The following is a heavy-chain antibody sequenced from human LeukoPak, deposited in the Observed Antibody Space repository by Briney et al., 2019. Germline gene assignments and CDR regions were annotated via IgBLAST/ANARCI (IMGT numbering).Heavy chain of an antibody. Sequence: SQTLSLTCAISGDSVSSKNGAWSWLRQSPSRGLEWLGRTYYRSKWYDEYADSVKGRLTISPDTSKNQFSLHVYSVTPEDTAVYYCARDLGTSGWYTFDFWGQGTLVTVSS. D-gene: IGHD6-19*01. CDR1: GDSVSSKNGA. V-gene: IGHV6-1*01. J-gene: IGHJ5*01. CDR3: ARDLGTSGWYTFDF. CDR2: TYYRSKWYD.